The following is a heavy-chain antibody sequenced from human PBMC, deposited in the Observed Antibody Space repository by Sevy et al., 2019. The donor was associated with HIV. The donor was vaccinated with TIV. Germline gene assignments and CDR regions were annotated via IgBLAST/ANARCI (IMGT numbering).Heavy chain of an antibody. Sequence: RGSLRLSCAASGFTFTSYSMHWVRQAPGKGLEWVATISYDATNKHYADSVKGRFTISRDNSTNTLYLQMNSLRAEDTAVYYCARDVRGEGIRPGDLDYWGQGTLVTVSS. J-gene: IGHJ4*02. CDR3: ARDVRGEGIRPGDLDY. V-gene: IGHV3-30-3*01. CDR2: ISYDATNK. D-gene: IGHD3-10*02. CDR1: GFTFTSYS.